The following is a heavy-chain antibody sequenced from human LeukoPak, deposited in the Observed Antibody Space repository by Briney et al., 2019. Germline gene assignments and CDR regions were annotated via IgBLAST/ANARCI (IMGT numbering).Heavy chain of an antibody. J-gene: IGHJ5*02. CDR2: INHSGST. CDR3: ARGKWGYYDSSGSTFDP. D-gene: IGHD3-22*01. Sequence: PSETLPLTCAVYGGSFSGYYCSWIRQPPGKGLEWIGEINHSGSTNYNPSLKSRVTISVDTSKNQLSLKLSYVTAADTAVYYCARGKWGYYDSSGSTFDPWGQGTLVTVSS. CDR1: GGSFSGYY. V-gene: IGHV4-34*01.